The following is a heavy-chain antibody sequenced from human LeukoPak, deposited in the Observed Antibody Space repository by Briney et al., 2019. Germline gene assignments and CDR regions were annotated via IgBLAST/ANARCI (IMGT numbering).Heavy chain of an antibody. Sequence: SETLSLTCTVSGGSISSYYWSWIRQPPGNGLEWIGYIYYSGSSNYNPSLKSRVTKSVDTSKNQFSLKLSSVTAADTAVYYCARLGRDYVWGSFNWFDPWGQGTLVTVSS. CDR2: IYYSGSS. J-gene: IGHJ5*02. CDR1: GGSISSYY. V-gene: IGHV4-59*01. D-gene: IGHD3-16*01. CDR3: ARLGRDYVWGSFNWFDP.